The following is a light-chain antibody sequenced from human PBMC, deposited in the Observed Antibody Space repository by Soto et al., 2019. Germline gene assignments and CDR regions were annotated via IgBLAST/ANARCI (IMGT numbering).Light chain of an antibody. V-gene: IGKV3-15*01. CDR3: QQYNNWPPLT. Sequence: EIVMTQSPATLSVSPGARATLSCRASQSVSHNLDWYQQKPGQAPRLLIYDASTRATGIPARFSGSGSGTAFTLPISSLQPEDFVVYYCQQYNNWPPLTFGGGTKVEIQ. CDR2: DAS. CDR1: QSVSHN. J-gene: IGKJ4*01.